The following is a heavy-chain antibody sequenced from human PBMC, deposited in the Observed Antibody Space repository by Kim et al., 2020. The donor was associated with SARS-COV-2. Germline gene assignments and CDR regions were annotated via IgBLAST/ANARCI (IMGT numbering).Heavy chain of an antibody. Sequence: SETLSLTCTVSGGSISSYYWSWIRQPPGKGLEWIGYIYYSGSTNYNPSLKSRVTISVDTSKNQFSLKLSSVTAAYTAVYYCARHVKSEIYYYYYMDVWGKGTTVTVSS. D-gene: IGHD3-3*01. J-gene: IGHJ6*03. CDR3: ARHVKSEIYYYYYMDV. V-gene: IGHV4-59*08. CDR1: GGSISSYY. CDR2: IYYSGST.